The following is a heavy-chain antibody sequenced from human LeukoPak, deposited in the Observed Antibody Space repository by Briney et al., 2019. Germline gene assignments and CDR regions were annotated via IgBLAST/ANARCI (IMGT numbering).Heavy chain of an antibody. D-gene: IGHD3-10*01. J-gene: IGHJ4*02. Sequence: GGSLRLSCAASGFTFSRYSMNWVRQAPGKGLEWVSFISGNSAYIYYADSVKGRLTISRDNAKNSLYLQMNSLRAEDTAVYYCARGEYGSGSYHIDYWGQGTLVTVSS. CDR3: ARGEYGSGSYHIDY. V-gene: IGHV3-21*01. CDR2: ISGNSAYI. CDR1: GFTFSRYS.